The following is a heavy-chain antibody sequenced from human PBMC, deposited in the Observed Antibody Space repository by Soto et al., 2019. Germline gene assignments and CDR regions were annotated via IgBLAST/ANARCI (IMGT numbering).Heavy chain of an antibody. CDR1: GGSITSGNSYS. V-gene: IGHV4-31*11. J-gene: IGHJ4*02. D-gene: IGHD5-18*01. CDR2: IYYSGST. CDR3: ARGWYSYGSDY. Sequence: SETLSLTCAVSGGSITSGNSYSWAWIRQPPGRGLEWIGYIYYSGSTYYNPSLKSRVTISVDTSKDQFSLKLSSVTAADTAVYYCARGWYSYGSDYWGQGTLVTVSS.